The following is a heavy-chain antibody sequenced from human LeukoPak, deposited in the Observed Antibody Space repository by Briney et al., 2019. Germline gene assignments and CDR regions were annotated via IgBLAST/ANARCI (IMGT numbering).Heavy chain of an antibody. J-gene: IGHJ4*02. CDR3: ARGDGLVWFGELLN. CDR2: ISGASGTT. CDR1: GFTFSSYA. D-gene: IGHD3-10*01. Sequence: PGGSLRLSCADSGFTFSSYAMTWVRQAPGKGLEWVSTISGASGTTYYADSVKGRFTISRDNSKNTLYLQMNSLRAEDTAVYHCARGDGLVWFGELLNWGQGTLVTVSS. V-gene: IGHV3-23*01.